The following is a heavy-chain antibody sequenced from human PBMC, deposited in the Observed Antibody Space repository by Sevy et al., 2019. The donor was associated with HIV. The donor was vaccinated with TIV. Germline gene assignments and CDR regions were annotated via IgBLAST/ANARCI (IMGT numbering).Heavy chain of an antibody. D-gene: IGHD5-18*01. CDR1: GFPFSSYA. V-gene: IGHV3-30-3*01. CDR3: ARGVIVDTALVTHFDH. Sequence: GGSLRLSCAASGFPFSSYAMYWVRQASGKGLEWVAVISYDGTSKYYADTVKGRFTISRDNSKNTLYLQMNSLRAEDTAVYYCARGVIVDTALVTHFDHWGQGTLVTVSS. J-gene: IGHJ4*02. CDR2: ISYDGTSK.